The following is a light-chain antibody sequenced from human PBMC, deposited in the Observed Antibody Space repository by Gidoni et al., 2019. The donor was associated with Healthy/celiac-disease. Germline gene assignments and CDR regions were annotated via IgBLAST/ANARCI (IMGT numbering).Light chain of an antibody. CDR3: QQRSNWPPIT. V-gene: IGKV3-11*01. Sequence: EIVLTQSPATLSLSPGERATLSCRASQSVSSYLAWYQQKHGQAPRRLIYDASNRATGIPARFSGSGSGTDFTLTISSLEPEDFAVYYCQQRSNWPPITFGQGTRLEIK. CDR1: QSVSSY. CDR2: DAS. J-gene: IGKJ5*01.